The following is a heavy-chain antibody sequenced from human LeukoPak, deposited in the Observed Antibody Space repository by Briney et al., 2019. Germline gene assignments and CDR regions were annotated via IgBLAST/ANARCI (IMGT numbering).Heavy chain of an antibody. D-gene: IGHD3-10*02. V-gene: IGHV3-48*03. Sequence: GGSLRLSCAASGFTFSSYAMSWVRQAPGKGLEWVSFISSSGSTIYYADSVKGRFTISRDNAKNSLYLQMNSLRAEDTAVYYCAELGITMIGGVWGKGTTVTISS. CDR1: GFTFSSYA. CDR2: ISSSGSTI. J-gene: IGHJ6*04. CDR3: AELGITMIGGV.